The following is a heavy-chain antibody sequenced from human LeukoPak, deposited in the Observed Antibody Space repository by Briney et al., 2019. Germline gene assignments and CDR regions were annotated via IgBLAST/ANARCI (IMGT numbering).Heavy chain of an antibody. J-gene: IGHJ6*03. CDR1: GGSINTPNYY. V-gene: IGHV4-39*07. Sequence: SETLSLTCTVSGGSINTPNYYWGWIRQTPGKGLEWIGTLSYSAHTFYSSSLKSRVTISGDTSKNQFSLILTSVTAAETAVYYCAREGRYRYGYNEYHLYMDIWGKGTTVTVSS. CDR2: LSYSAHT. D-gene: IGHD5-18*01. CDR3: AREGRYRYGYNEYHLYMDI.